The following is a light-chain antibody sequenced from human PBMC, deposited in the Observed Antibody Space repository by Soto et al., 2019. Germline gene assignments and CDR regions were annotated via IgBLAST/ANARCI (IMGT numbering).Light chain of an antibody. Sequence: MTQSPATLSVSPWDRVTLSCRASLSVSSDLAWYQQKPGQAPTLLIYGASIRATGVPARFSGSGSGTDFTLTIDSLQSEDVADYYCQQYFRWPPWTFGQGTKVDIK. CDR3: QQYFRWPPWT. CDR2: GAS. J-gene: IGKJ1*01. V-gene: IGKV3-15*01. CDR1: LSVSSD.